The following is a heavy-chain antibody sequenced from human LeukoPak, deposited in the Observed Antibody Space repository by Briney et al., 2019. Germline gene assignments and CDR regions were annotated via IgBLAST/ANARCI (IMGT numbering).Heavy chain of an antibody. Sequence: PSETLSLTCTVSGGSISSRSYYWGWIRQPPGKGLEWIGTMYYSGSTNYNPSLKSRVTISGDTSKNQFSLKLSSVTAADTAVYYCARWSGHSMDAFDIWGQGTMVTVSS. CDR1: GGSISSRSYY. CDR2: MYYSGST. CDR3: ARWSGHSMDAFDI. J-gene: IGHJ3*02. D-gene: IGHD3-3*01. V-gene: IGHV4-39*07.